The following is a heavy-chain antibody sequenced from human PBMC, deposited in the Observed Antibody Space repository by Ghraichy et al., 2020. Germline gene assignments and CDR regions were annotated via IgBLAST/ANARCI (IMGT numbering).Heavy chain of an antibody. CDR1: GFTFSSYS. D-gene: IGHD2-15*01. CDR2: ISGSGGST. J-gene: IGHJ3*02. V-gene: IGHV3-23*01. CDR3: ANDDSFKNAFDI. Sequence: GESLNISCAASGFTFSSYSMSWVRQAPGKGLEWVSAISGSGGSTYYADSVKGRFTISRDNSKNTLYLQMNSLRAEDTAVYYCANDDSFKNAFDIWGQGTMVTVSS.